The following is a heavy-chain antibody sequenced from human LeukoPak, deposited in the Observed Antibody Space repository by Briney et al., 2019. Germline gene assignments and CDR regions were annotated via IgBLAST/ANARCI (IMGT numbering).Heavy chain of an antibody. CDR3: ARGDLYYYDSSGYPLAFDI. CDR1: GASISSSY. D-gene: IGHD3-22*01. CDR2: IYYSGST. Sequence: SETLSLTCTVSGASISSSYWSWIRQPPGNGLECIGYIYYSGSTNYNPSLKRRVTISVDTSKNQFSLKLSSVTAADTAVYYCARGDLYYYDSSGYPLAFDIWGQGTMVTVSS. J-gene: IGHJ3*02. V-gene: IGHV4-59*01.